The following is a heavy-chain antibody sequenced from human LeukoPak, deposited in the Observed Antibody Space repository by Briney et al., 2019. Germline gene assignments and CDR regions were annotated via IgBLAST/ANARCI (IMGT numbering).Heavy chain of an antibody. D-gene: IGHD3-22*01. CDR2: INHSGST. CDR3: ATIKPITNDSSGYYEQFDY. J-gene: IGHJ4*02. V-gene: IGHV4-34*01. CDR1: GGSFSGYY. Sequence: SETLSLTCAVYGGSFSGYYWSWIRQPPGKGLEWIGEINHSGSTNYNPSLKSRVTISVDTSKNQFSLKLSSVTAADTAVYYCATIKPITNDSSGYYEQFDYWGQGTLVTVSS.